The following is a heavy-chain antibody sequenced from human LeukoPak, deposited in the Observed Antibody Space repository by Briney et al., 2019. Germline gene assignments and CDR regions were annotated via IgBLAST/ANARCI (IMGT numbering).Heavy chain of an antibody. V-gene: IGHV3-74*01. CDR3: ARVTWNYVPFDY. Sequence: GGSLRLSCAASGFTFNSYWMHWVRQAPGKGLVWVSRINSDGSTTTYADSVKGRFTISRDNARNTLYLQMNSLGAEDTAVYYCARVTWNYVPFDYWGQGTLVTVSS. CDR1: GFTFNSYW. J-gene: IGHJ4*02. D-gene: IGHD3-10*02. CDR2: INSDGSTT.